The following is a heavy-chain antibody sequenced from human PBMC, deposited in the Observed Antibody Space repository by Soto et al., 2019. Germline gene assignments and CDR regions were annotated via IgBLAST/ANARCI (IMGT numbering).Heavy chain of an antibody. J-gene: IGHJ4*02. CDR2: ISGSGGST. Sequence: GGSLRLSCAASGFTFSSYAMSWVRQAPGKGLEWVSAISGSGGSTYYADSVKGRFTISRDNSKNTLYLQMNSLRAEDTAVYYCAKDGEKQYSNYVGYWGQGTLVTVSS. CDR3: AKDGEKQYSNYVGY. CDR1: GFTFSSYA. V-gene: IGHV3-23*01. D-gene: IGHD4-4*01.